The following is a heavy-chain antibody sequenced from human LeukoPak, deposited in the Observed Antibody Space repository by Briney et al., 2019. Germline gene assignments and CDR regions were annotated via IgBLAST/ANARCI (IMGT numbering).Heavy chain of an antibody. D-gene: IGHD1-26*01. CDR2: ISWDGSI. V-gene: IGHV3-43*01. J-gene: IGHJ5*02. CDR3: ARDLPYSGGYFGGFDA. CDR1: GFMFDQYS. Sequence: QPGGSLRLSCAASGFMFDQYSMNWVRQGPGKGLEWVSLISWDGSIYYRDYVKGRFTISRDNSKKSLYLQLDSLRTEDTALYYCARDLPYSGGYFGGFDAWGQGTLVTVSS.